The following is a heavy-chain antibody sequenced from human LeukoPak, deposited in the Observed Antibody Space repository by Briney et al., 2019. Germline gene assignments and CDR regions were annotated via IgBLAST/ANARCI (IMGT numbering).Heavy chain of an antibody. CDR3: ARSRWEFRNYYDSSGYYFDY. Sequence: SETLSLTCTVSGGSISSYYWSWIRQPAGKGLEWIGRICTSGSTNYNPSLKSRVTISVDKSKNQFSLKLSSVTAADTAVYYCARSRWEFRNYYDSSGYYFDYWGQGTLVTVSS. CDR1: GGSISSYY. V-gene: IGHV4-4*07. D-gene: IGHD3-22*01. CDR2: ICTSGST. J-gene: IGHJ4*02.